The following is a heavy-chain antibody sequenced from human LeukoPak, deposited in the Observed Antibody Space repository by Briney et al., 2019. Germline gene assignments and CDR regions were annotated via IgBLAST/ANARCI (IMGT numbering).Heavy chain of an antibody. Sequence: ASLKVSCKASGYTFTDYYMHWVRQAPGQGLEWMGWINPNNGGTTYAQKFQGRVTMTRDTSISTAYMELGRLTSDDTAMYFCLRDLTYGGISSPDCWGQGSLVTVSS. J-gene: IGHJ4*02. V-gene: IGHV1-2*02. CDR2: INPNNGGT. D-gene: IGHD4/OR15-4a*01. CDR3: LRDLTYGGISSPDC. CDR1: GYTFTDYY.